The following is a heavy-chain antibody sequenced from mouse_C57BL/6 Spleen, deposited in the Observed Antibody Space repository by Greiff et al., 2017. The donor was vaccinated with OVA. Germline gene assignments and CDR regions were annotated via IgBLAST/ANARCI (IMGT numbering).Heavy chain of an antibody. Sequence: EVKLEESGGDLVKPGGSLKLSCAASGFTFSSYGMSWVRQTPDKRLEWVATISSGGSYTYYPDSVKGRFTISSYNAKNTLYLQMSSLKSEDTAMYYCARQRTSPMYYWGQGTSVTVSS. V-gene: IGHV5-6*02. CDR2: ISSGGSYT. CDR3: ARQRTSPMYY. J-gene: IGHJ4*01. CDR1: GFTFSSYG.